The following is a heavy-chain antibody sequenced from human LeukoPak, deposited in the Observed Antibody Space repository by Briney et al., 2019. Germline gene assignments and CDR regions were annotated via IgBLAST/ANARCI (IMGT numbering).Heavy chain of an antibody. Sequence: GGSLRLSCAASGFTFSDYYMSWIRQAPGKGLEWVSYISSSGSTIYYADSVKGRFTISRDNAKSSLYLQMNSLRAEDTAVYYCARVYSGYPSYFDYWGQGTLVTVSS. CDR2: ISSSGSTI. CDR3: ARVYSGYPSYFDY. D-gene: IGHD5-12*01. J-gene: IGHJ4*02. V-gene: IGHV3-11*01. CDR1: GFTFSDYY.